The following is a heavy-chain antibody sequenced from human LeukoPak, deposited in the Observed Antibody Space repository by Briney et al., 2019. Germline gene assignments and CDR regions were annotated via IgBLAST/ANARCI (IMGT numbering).Heavy chain of an antibody. CDR3: AKGRGYYDSFDY. V-gene: IGHV3-23*01. Sequence: GGSLRLSCAASGFTFSSYGMSWVRQAPGKGLEWVSAISGSGGSTYYADSVKGRFTISRDNSKNTLYLQMNSLRAEDTAVYYCAKGRGYYDSFDYWGQGTLVTVSS. CDR2: ISGSGGST. CDR1: GFTFSSYG. D-gene: IGHD3-22*01. J-gene: IGHJ4*02.